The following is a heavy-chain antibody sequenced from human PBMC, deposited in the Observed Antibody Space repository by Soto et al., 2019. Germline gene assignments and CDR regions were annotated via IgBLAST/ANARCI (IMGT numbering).Heavy chain of an antibody. CDR2: IRHNGANS. Sequence: QPGGSLRLSCAASGYTFSSYAMSWVRQAPGKGLQWVSRIRHNGANSNYADSVGGRFTISRDNTKNTLHLQMNSLRAEDTAVYFCAADLVAGSGSLGHWGQGTLVTVSS. D-gene: IGHD3-10*01. V-gene: IGHV3-23*01. CDR1: GYTFSSYA. J-gene: IGHJ4*02. CDR3: AADLVAGSGSLGH.